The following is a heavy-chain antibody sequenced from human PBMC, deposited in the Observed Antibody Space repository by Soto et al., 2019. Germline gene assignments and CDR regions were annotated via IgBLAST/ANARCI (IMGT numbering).Heavy chain of an antibody. V-gene: IGHV3-23*01. D-gene: IGHD5-12*01. Sequence: PGGPLRLSCAASGTTFSIFAMTWVRRAPGNVVWCVSSISASGGTTYYADSVKGRFTISRNNSKNTVQLQMNSRMSEDAAVYYCAKGGLTFLNWFGPGRQGALVTVTS. CDR3: AKGGLTFLNWFGP. J-gene: IGHJ5*02. CDR1: GTTFSIFA. CDR2: ISASGGTT.